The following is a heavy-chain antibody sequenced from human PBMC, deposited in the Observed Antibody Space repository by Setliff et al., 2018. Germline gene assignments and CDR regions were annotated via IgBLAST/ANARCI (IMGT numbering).Heavy chain of an antibody. CDR2: ISGSGGST. J-gene: IGHJ4*02. CDR1: GFTFTNYA. CDR3: AKGGYSGSHYFDY. Sequence: GSLRLSCAASGFTFTNYAMRWVRQAPGKGLEWVSSISGSGGSTYYADSVKGRFTISRDNSNNALYLQMNSLRAEDTAIYYCAKGGYSGSHYFDYWARERWSPSPQ. D-gene: IGHD1-26*01. V-gene: IGHV3-23*01.